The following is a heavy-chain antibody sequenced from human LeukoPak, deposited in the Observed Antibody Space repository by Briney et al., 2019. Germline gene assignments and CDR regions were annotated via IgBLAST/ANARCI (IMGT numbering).Heavy chain of an antibody. CDR1: GYTFTSYG. Sequence: ASVTVSCKASGYTFTSYGISWVRQAPGQGLEWMGWISAYNGNTNYAQKLQGRVTMTTDTSTSTAYMELRSLRSDDTAVYYCARAAYYYDSSPNWFDPWGRGTLVTVSS. CDR3: ARAAYYYDSSPNWFDP. D-gene: IGHD3-22*01. CDR2: ISAYNGNT. J-gene: IGHJ5*02. V-gene: IGHV1-18*01.